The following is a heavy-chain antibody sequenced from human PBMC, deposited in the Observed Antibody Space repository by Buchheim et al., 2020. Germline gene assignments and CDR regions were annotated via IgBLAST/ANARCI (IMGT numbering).Heavy chain of an antibody. J-gene: IGHJ4*02. CDR3: AREAQVKTIFRPRESGRIYYFDY. CDR2: INHSGST. CDR1: GGSFSGYY. Sequence: QVQLQQWGAGLLKPSETLSLTCAVYGGSFSGYYWSWIRQPPGKGLEWIGEINHSGSTNYNPSLKSRVTISVDTSKNQFSLKLSSVTAADTAVYYCAREAQVKTIFRPRESGRIYYFDYWGQGTL. V-gene: IGHV4-34*01. D-gene: IGHD3-3*01.